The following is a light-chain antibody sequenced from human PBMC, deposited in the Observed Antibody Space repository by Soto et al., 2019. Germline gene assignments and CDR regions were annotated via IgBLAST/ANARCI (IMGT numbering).Light chain of an antibody. CDR2: GAS. CDR3: QQYGSSPRT. Sequence: EIVLTQSPGTLSLSPGERATLSCRASQSVSSNYLAWYQQKPGQAPRLLIYGASSRATGIPDRCSGSGSGTDFTLTISRLEPEDFAVYYCQQYGSSPRTFGPGTKVDIK. V-gene: IGKV3-20*01. CDR1: QSVSSNY. J-gene: IGKJ3*01.